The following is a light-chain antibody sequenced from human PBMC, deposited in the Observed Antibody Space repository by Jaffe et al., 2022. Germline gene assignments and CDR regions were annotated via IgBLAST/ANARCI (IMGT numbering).Light chain of an antibody. CDR3: QVWDSSSDSYV. CDR2: YDS. V-gene: IGLV3-21*04. J-gene: IGLJ1*01. CDR1: NIGSKS. Sequence: SYVLTQPPSVSVAPGKTARITCGGNNIGSKSVHWYQQKPGQAPVLVIYYDSDRPSGIPERFSGSNSGNTATLTISRVEAGDEADYYCQVWDSSSDSYVFGTGTKVTVL.